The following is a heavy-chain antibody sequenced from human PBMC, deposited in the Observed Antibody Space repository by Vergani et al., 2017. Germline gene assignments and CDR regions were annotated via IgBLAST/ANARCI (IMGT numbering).Heavy chain of an antibody. V-gene: IGHV4-59*01. J-gene: IGHJ3*02. CDR2: SHHIGAT. D-gene: IGHD3-16*01. CDR1: GGSTTNNF. CDR3: AGDTFHFDSENYDDVFDS. Sequence: QVQLQESGPGLVKPSETLSLTCTVPGGSTTNNFWSWIRRPPGKGLEWIGYSHHIGATNSKSSHRSRVSISIDTSKSSFSLRLSSVTTADTAMYYCAGDTFHFDSENYDDVFDSWGQGTMVIVSS.